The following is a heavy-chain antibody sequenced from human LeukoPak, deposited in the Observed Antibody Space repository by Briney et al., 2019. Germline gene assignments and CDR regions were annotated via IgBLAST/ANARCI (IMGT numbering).Heavy chain of an antibody. J-gene: IGHJ4*02. CDR3: AKVGLTVTTDY. V-gene: IGHV4-34*01. D-gene: IGHD4-17*01. Sequence: SETLSLTCAVYGGSFSGYYWSWIRQPPGKGLEWIGEINHSGSTNYNPSLKSQVTISVDTSKNQFSLKLSSVTAADTAVYYCAKVGLTVTTDYWGQGTLVTVSS. CDR1: GGSFSGYY. CDR2: INHSGST.